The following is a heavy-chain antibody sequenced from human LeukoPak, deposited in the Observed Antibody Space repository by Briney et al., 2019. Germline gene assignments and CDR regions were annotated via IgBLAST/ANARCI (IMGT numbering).Heavy chain of an antibody. CDR2: IYYSGST. J-gene: IGHJ6*03. V-gene: IGHV4-59*01. CDR3: AGRNYDFWTDYYYMDV. D-gene: IGHD3/OR15-3a*01. Sequence: SEALSLTCTVSGGAICSYYWSWIRQPPGKGLDWIGYIYYSGSTNYNPSLKSRVTISADTSKNKFSPKLSSVTAADTAVNYCAGRNYDFWTDYYYMDVWGKGTTVTLSS. CDR1: GGAICSYY.